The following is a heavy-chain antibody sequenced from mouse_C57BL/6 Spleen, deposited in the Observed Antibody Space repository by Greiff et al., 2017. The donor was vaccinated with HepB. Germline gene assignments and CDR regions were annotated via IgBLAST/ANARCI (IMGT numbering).Heavy chain of an antibody. V-gene: IGHV1-69*01. CDR3: ARSVYDGYPGNFNY. J-gene: IGHJ2*01. Sequence: QVQLKQSGAELVMPGASVKLSCKASGYTFTSYWMHWVKQRPGQGLEWIGEIDPSDSYTNYNQKFKGKSTLTVDKSSSTAYMQLSSLTSEDSAVYYCARSVYDGYPGNFNYWGQGTTLTVSS. CDR1: GYTFTSYW. D-gene: IGHD2-3*01. CDR2: IDPSDSYT.